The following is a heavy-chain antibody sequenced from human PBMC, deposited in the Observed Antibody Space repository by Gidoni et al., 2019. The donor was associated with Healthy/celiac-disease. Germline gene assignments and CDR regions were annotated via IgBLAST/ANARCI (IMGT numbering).Heavy chain of an antibody. CDR3: AKDMEAYSSSSNDAFDI. V-gene: IGHV3-43D*04. D-gene: IGHD6-13*01. CDR1: GFTFEDYA. Sequence: EVQLVESGGVVVQPGGSLRLSCAASGFTFEDYAIHWVRQAPGKGLEWVSLISWDGGSTYYADSVKGRFTISRDNSKNSLYLQMNSLRAEDTALYYCAKDMEAYSSSSNDAFDIWGQGTMVTVSS. CDR2: ISWDGGST. J-gene: IGHJ3*02.